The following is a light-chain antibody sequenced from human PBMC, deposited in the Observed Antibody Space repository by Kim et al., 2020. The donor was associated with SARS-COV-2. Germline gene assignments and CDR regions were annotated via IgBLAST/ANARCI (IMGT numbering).Light chain of an antibody. CDR3: QKYNSAPWT. CDR2: GAS. CDR1: QGSSKY. Sequence: ASVGDRVTCSSRGSQGSSKYLAWYQQKPGKVPKLLIYGASSWQTGVPDRFSGSGSGTDFTLTISSLEPEDVATYYCQKYNSAPWTFGQGTKVDIK. J-gene: IGKJ1*01. V-gene: IGKV1-27*01.